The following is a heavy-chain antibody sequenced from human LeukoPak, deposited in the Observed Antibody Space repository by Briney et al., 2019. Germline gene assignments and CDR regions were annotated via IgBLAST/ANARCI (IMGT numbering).Heavy chain of an antibody. CDR2: ITGSSSST. J-gene: IGHJ5*02. CDR1: GSTFSSYA. Sequence: SGGSLRLSCAASGSTFSSYAMNWIRQAPGKGLEWVSSITGSSSSTYYADSVKGRFTISRDNSKNTLYLQMNSLRADDTAVYYCAPPRAAGFFSWGQGTPVTVSS. CDR3: APPRAAGFFS. V-gene: IGHV3-23*01. D-gene: IGHD6-13*01.